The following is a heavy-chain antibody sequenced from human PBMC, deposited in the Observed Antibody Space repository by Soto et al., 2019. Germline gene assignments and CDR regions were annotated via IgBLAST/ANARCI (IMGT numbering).Heavy chain of an antibody. V-gene: IGHV3-74*01. CDR3: ARSRGSGGVEYNMDV. CDR2: IMSDGSGT. CDR1: GFTFSSYW. D-gene: IGHD3-16*01. J-gene: IGHJ6*02. Sequence: EVQLVESGGGLVQPGGSLRLSCAASGFTFSSYWMHWVRQGLGEGLVWVSRIMSDGSGTTYADSVKGRFTISRDNAKNTLYLQMNSLRAEDTAVYHCARSRGSGGVEYNMDVWGQGTTVTVSS.